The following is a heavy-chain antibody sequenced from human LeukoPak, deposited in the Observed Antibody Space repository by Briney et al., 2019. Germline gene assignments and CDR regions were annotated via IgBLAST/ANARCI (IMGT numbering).Heavy chain of an antibody. V-gene: IGHV1-18*01. CDR1: GYTFTSYG. Sequence: GASVKVSCKASGYTFTSYGISWVRQAPGQGLEWMGWISAYNGNTNYAQKLQGRVTMTTDTSTSTAYMELRSLRSDDTAVYYCARSGPKRIAAAGRDPRPNWFDPWGQGTLVTVSS. CDR3: ARSGPKRIAAAGRDPRPNWFDP. J-gene: IGHJ5*02. CDR2: ISAYNGNT. D-gene: IGHD6-13*01.